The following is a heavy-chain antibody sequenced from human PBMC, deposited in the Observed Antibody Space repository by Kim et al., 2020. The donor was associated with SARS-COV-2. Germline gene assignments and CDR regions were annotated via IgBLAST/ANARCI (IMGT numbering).Heavy chain of an antibody. CDR2: INHSGST. D-gene: IGHD1-1*01. Sequence: SETLSLTCAVYGGSFSGYYWSWIRQPPGKGLEWIGEINHSGSTNYNPSLKSRVTISVDTSKNQFSLKLSSVTAADTAVYYCARDDIVGPLGLGSLVTVAS. J-gene: IGHJ5*02. CDR3: ARDDIVGP. V-gene: IGHV4-34*01. CDR1: GGSFSGYY.